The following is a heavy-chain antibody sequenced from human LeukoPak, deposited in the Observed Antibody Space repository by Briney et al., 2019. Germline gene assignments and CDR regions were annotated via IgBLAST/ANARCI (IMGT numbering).Heavy chain of an antibody. J-gene: IGHJ4*02. CDR2: SSSSSSTI. CDR1: SFTFSSYS. D-gene: IGHD6-13*01. Sequence: GGSLRLSYAASSFTFSSYSMNWVRQAPGKGLEWVPYSSSSSSTIYYADSVKGLFTISRDNAKNSLYLQMNSLRAEDTAVYYCARDTAPSGWYYFDYWGQGALVTVSS. CDR3: ARDTAPSGWYYFDY. V-gene: IGHV3-48*01.